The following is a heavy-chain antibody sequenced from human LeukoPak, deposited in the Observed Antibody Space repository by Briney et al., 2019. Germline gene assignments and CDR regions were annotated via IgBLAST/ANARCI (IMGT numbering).Heavy chain of an antibody. V-gene: IGHV3-11*04. CDR1: GFTFSDYY. CDR3: ARFYGDGTELFDY. J-gene: IGHJ4*02. CDR2: ISSSGSTI. D-gene: IGHD2-8*02. Sequence: PGGSLRLSCAASGFTFSDYYMSWIRQAPGKGLEWVSYISSSGSTIYYADSVKGRFTISRDNSKNTLYLQMSSLRAEDTAVYYCARFYGDGTELFDYWGQGTLVTVSS.